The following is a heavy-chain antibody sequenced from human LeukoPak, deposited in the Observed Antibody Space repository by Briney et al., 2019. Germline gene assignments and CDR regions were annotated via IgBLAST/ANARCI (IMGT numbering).Heavy chain of an antibody. J-gene: IGHJ5*02. CDR2: IYYSGNT. D-gene: IGHD6-19*01. V-gene: IGHV4-39*07. Sequence: SETLSLTCTVSGGSISSSSYYWGWIRQPPGKGLEWIGSIYYSGNTYYNPSLKSRVTISVDTSKNQFSLKLSSVTAADTAVYYCARRRWLANSKNWFDPWGQGTLVTVSS. CDR1: GGSISSSSYY. CDR3: ARRRWLANSKNWFDP.